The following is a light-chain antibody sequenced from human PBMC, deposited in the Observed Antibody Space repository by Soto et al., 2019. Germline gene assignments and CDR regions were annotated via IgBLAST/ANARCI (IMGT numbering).Light chain of an antibody. CDR3: QHYNSYSEA. Sequence: DIQLTQSPSTLSGSVGDRVTITCRASQTISSWLAWYQQKKGKAPKILIYKASTLKSGVPSRFRGSGSGTEFTLPISRLQPDDFETYYCQHYNSYSEAFGQGTKVDIK. J-gene: IGKJ1*01. CDR1: QTISSW. V-gene: IGKV1-5*03. CDR2: KAS.